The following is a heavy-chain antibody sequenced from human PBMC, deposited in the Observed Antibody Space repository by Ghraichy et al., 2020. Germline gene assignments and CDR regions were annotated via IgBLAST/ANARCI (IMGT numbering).Heavy chain of an antibody. D-gene: IGHD6-13*01. CDR1: GFTFSSYA. CDR2: ISGSGGST. J-gene: IGHJ6*02. V-gene: IGHV3-23*01. CDR3: AKSGYSSSYYGMDV. Sequence: GGSLRLSCAASGFTFSSYAMSWVRQAPGKGLEWVSAISGSGGSTYYADSVKGRFTISRDNSKNTLYLQMNSLRAEDTAVYYCAKSGYSSSYYGMDVWGQGTTVTVSS.